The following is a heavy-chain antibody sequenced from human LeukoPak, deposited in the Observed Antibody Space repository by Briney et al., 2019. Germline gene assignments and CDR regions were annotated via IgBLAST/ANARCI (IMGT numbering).Heavy chain of an antibody. Sequence: SVKVSCKASGGTFSSYAISWVRQAPGQGLEWMGRIIPILGTANYAQKFQGRVTITADKSTSTAYKELSSLRSEDTAVYYCARESRGPSQWLVRSGAFDIWGQGTMVTVSS. CDR2: IIPILGTA. V-gene: IGHV1-69*04. D-gene: IGHD6-19*01. CDR1: GGTFSSYA. CDR3: ARESRGPSQWLVRSGAFDI. J-gene: IGHJ3*02.